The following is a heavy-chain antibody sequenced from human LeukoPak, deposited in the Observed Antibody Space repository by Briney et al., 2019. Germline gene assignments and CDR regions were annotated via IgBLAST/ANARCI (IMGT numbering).Heavy chain of an antibody. Sequence: QSGGSLRLSCATSQFNFNKFGMTWVRQAPGKGLEWVSSISGNGGSTQYADSVQGRFAISRDNSKNTLYLQMNSLRAEDTAVYYCARDREQLGEPHYYYGMDVWGQGTTVTVSS. CDR1: QFNFNKFG. V-gene: IGHV3-23*01. CDR2: ISGNGGST. CDR3: ARDREQLGEPHYYYGMDV. D-gene: IGHD3-16*01. J-gene: IGHJ6*02.